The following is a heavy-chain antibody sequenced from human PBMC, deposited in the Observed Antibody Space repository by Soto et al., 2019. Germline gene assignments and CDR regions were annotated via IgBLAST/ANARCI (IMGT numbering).Heavy chain of an antibody. CDR2: MSGSGGST. V-gene: IGHV3-23*01. J-gene: IGHJ6*02. D-gene: IGHD2-15*01. CDR3: ARDLGYCSGGSCYRPYYYYGMDV. Sequence: EVQLLESGGDLIQPGGSVRLSCAASGITFSSYAMSWVRQAPGKGLEWVSGMSGSGGSTYYADSVKGRFTISRDNSKNSLYLQMNSLRDEDTAVYYCARDLGYCSGGSCYRPYYYYGMDVWGQGTTVTVSS. CDR1: GITFSSYA.